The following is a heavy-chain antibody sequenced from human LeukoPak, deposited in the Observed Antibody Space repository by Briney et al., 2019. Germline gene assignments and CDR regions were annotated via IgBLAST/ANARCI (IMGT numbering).Heavy chain of an antibody. CDR1: GFTFNSYS. D-gene: IGHD3-3*01. CDR3: AREWYYDFWSGYPGALQFDP. CDR2: ISRSSSNI. J-gene: IGHJ5*02. V-gene: IGHV3-48*01. Sequence: GGSQRLSCAGSGFTFNSYSMNWGRQAPRKGVGGVSDISRSSSNIYYADSVKGRFTISRDNAKNSLYLQINSLRAEDTAVYYCAREWYYDFWSGYPGALQFDPWGQGTLVTVSS.